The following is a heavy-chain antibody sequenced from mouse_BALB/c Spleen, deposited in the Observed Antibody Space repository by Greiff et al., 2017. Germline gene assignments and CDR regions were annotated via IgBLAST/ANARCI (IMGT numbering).Heavy chain of an antibody. CDR2: ISNGGGST. V-gene: IGHV5-12-2*01. CDR1: GFTFSSYT. J-gene: IGHJ4*01. CDR3: ARQPSGTDDAMDY. Sequence: EVKLEESGGGLVQPGGSLKLSCAASGFTFSSYTMSWVRQTPEKRLEWVAYISNGGGSTYYPDTVKGRFTISRDNAKNTLYLQMSSLKSEDKAMYYCARQPSGTDDAMDYWGQGTSVTVSS. D-gene: IGHD4-1*01.